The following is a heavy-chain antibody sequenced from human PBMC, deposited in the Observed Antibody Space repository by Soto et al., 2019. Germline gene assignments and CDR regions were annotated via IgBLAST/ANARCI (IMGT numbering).Heavy chain of an antibody. D-gene: IGHD3-22*01. CDR2: IYYSGST. Sequence: QVQLQESGPGLVKPSQTLSLTCTVSGGSISSGGYYWSWIRQHPGKGLEWIGYIYYSGSTYYNPSLRSRVTISVDTSKNQFSLKLSSVTAADTAVYYCARDSSGRNDAFDIWGQGTMVTVSS. J-gene: IGHJ3*02. CDR3: ARDSSGRNDAFDI. CDR1: GGSISSGGYY. V-gene: IGHV4-31*03.